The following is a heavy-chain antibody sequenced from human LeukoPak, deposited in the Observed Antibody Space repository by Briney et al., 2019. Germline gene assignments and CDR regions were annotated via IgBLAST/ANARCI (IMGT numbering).Heavy chain of an antibody. CDR3: ARSSSDPPHYYYYMDV. D-gene: IGHD2-21*02. V-gene: IGHV3-11*01. Sequence: GGSLRLSCAASGFTFSDYYMSWIRQAPGKGLEWVSYISSSGSTIYYADSVKGRFTISRDNAKNSLYLQMNSLRAEDTAVYYCARSSSDPPHYYYYMDVWGKGTTVTVSS. CDR1: GFTFSDYY. J-gene: IGHJ6*03. CDR2: ISSSGSTI.